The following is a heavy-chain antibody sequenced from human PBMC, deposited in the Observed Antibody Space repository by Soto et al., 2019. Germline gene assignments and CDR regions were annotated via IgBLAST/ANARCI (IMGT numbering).Heavy chain of an antibody. Sequence: VQLVESGGGVVQPGRSLRLSCAASGFTFSDYAMHWVRQAPGNGLEWVAVVSHDGRNTHYADSVKGRFTISRDSSKNTVSLEMTSLRAEDTSVYYCAKGGRQWLVTSDFNYWGQGALVTVSS. CDR1: GFTFSDYA. D-gene: IGHD6-19*01. CDR3: AKGGRQWLVTSDFNY. V-gene: IGHV3-30*18. J-gene: IGHJ4*02. CDR2: VSHDGRNT.